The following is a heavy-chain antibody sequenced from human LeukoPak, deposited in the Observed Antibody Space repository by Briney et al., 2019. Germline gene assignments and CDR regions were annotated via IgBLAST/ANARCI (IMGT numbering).Heavy chain of an antibody. CDR3: AKRQGPDSGSYDYFDP. CDR1: GGSISSYY. D-gene: IGHD1-26*01. V-gene: IGHV4-4*09. J-gene: IGHJ5*02. Sequence: SETLSLTCTASGGSISSYYWSWIRQPPGQGLEWIAYIHSNGYTNYNPSLKSRVTISVDTSKNQFSLKVTSVTAADSAVYYCAKRQGPDSGSYDYFDPWGQGTLVIVSS. CDR2: IHSNGYT.